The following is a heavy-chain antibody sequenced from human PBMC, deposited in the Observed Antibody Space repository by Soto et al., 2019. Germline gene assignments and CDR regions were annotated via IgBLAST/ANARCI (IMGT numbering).Heavy chain of an antibody. CDR2: ISAYNVNT. CDR3: AGDGMGAIRRGGLDD. J-gene: IGHJ4*02. D-gene: IGHD3-16*01. V-gene: IGHV1-18*01. Sequence: VQLVQSGAEVKKPGASVKVSCKVSGYTFTNYGISWVRQAPGQGLEWMGWISAYNVNTNYAQKLQGRVTMSTDTSTSTADMEGRRLRSDDTAVYYGAGDGMGAIRRGGLDDWGQGTLVTVSA. CDR1: GYTFTNYG.